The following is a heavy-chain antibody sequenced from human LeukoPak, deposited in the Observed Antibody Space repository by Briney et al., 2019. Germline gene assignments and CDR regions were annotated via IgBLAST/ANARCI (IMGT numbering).Heavy chain of an antibody. CDR1: GYTFTSYG. V-gene: IGHV1-18*01. CDR2: ISAYNGNT. CDR3: ARAPLSSSWPYYFDY. D-gene: IGHD6-13*01. J-gene: IGHJ4*02. Sequence: ASVKVSCKASGYTFTSYGISWVRQAPGQGLEWMGWISAYNGNTNYAQKLQGRVTMTTDTSTSTAYMELRSLRSDDTAVYYCARAPLSSSWPYYFDYWGQGTLVTVSS.